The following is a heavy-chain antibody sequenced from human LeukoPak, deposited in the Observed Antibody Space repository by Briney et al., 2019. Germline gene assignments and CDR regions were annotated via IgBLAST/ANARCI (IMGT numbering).Heavy chain of an antibody. CDR3: ARDRRDGYNSLIDY. CDR1: GGTFSSYT. Sequence: SVKVSCEASGGTFSSYTISWVRQAPGQGLEWMGRIIPILGIVNYAQKFQGRVTINADKSTSTAYIELSSLRSEDTAVYYCARDRRDGYNSLIDYWGQGTLVTVSS. D-gene: IGHD5-24*01. J-gene: IGHJ4*02. CDR2: IIPILGIV. V-gene: IGHV1-69*04.